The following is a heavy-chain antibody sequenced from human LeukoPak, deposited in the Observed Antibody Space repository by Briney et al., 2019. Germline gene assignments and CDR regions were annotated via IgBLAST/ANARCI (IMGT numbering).Heavy chain of an antibody. CDR3: AKRGSKWDLDN. CDR1: GFIFTSYA. CDR2: ISYDGTNK. J-gene: IGHJ4*02. D-gene: IGHD1-26*01. V-gene: IGHV3-33*05. Sequence: PGGSLRLSYAASGFIFTSYAMHWVRQAPGKGLEWVAVISYDGTNKYYADSVKGRFTISKDTSKNTLYLQMSGLRAEDTAIYYCAKRGSKWDLDNWGQGTLVTVSS.